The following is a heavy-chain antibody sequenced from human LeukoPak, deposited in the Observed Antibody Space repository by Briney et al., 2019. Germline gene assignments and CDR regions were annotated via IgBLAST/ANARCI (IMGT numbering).Heavy chain of an antibody. V-gene: IGHV7-4-1*02. CDR1: GYTFTSYA. Sequence: ASVKVSCKASGYTFTSYAMNWVRQAPGQGLEWMGWINTNTGNPTYAQGFTGRFVFSLDTSVSTAYLQISSLKAEDTAVYYCARDYGSSTSRAFDIWGQGTMVTASS. CDR3: ARDYGSSTSRAFDI. CDR2: INTNTGNP. J-gene: IGHJ3*02. D-gene: IGHD2-2*01.